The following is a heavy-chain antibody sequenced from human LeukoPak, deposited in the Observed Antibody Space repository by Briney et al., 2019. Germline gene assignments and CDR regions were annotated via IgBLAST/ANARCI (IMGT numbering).Heavy chain of an antibody. CDR1: GFTFSSYA. J-gene: IGHJ4*02. D-gene: IGHD6-19*01. CDR3: ARVSSGWYYDY. CDR2: ISYDGSNK. V-gene: IGHV3-30-3*01. Sequence: GGSLRLSCAASGFTFSSYAMHWVSQAPGKGLEWVAVISYDGSNKYYADSVKGRFTISRDNSKNTLYLQMNSLRAEDTAVYYCARVSSGWYYDYWGQGTLVTVSS.